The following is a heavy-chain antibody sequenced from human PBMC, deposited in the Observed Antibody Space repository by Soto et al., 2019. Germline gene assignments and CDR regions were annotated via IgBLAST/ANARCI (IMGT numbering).Heavy chain of an antibody. CDR3: AKEASYGSGSYYKEDAFDI. V-gene: IGHV3-23*01. D-gene: IGHD3-10*01. Sequence: EVQLLESGGGLVQPGGSLRLSCAASGFTFSSYAMSWVRQAPGKGLEWVSAISGSGGSTYYADSVKGRFTISRDNSKNTLYLQVNSLRAEDTAVYYCAKEASYGSGSYYKEDAFDIWGQGTMVTVSS. J-gene: IGHJ3*02. CDR2: ISGSGGST. CDR1: GFTFSSYA.